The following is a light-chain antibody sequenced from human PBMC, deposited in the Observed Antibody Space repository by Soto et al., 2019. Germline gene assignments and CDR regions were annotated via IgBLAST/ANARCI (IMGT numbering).Light chain of an antibody. CDR1: QRLTNN. V-gene: IGKV3D-15*01. CDR3: QQYNNWPRT. CDR2: GAS. Sequence: IVMTQSPATLSVSPGEGVTLSCRASQRLTNNLAWYQQRPGQAPRLLIYGASTRATGIPTRFSGSGTGTEFTLNISSLESEDFAVYYCQQYNNWPRTFGGGTKVEI. J-gene: IGKJ4*01.